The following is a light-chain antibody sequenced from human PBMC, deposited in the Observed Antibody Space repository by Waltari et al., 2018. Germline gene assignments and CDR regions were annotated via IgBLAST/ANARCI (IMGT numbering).Light chain of an antibody. CDR3: QQGYRVTYT. CDR2: AAS. J-gene: IGKJ2*01. CDR1: QTISNY. V-gene: IGKV1-39*01. Sequence: DIQMTQSPSSLSASVGDRVIITCRASQTISNYLNWYQQKPGKAPKVLISAASTLQSGVPSRFSGSRSGTDFTLIITSLQPEDFATYYCQQGYRVTYTFGQGTKLEIK.